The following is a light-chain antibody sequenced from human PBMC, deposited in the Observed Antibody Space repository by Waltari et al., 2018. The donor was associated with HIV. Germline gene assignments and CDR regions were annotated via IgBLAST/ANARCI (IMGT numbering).Light chain of an antibody. Sequence: SSELTQDPTVSVALGQPVKITCKGDNLRTYYASWYQQKPGQAPVLVSYGKNKRPSEISDRFSSSASRNTASLTITGAQAEDEADYYCKTRDRSGNLYIFGTGTTVTVL. CDR1: NLRTYY. J-gene: IGLJ1*01. V-gene: IGLV3-19*01. CDR2: GKN. CDR3: KTRDRSGNLYI.